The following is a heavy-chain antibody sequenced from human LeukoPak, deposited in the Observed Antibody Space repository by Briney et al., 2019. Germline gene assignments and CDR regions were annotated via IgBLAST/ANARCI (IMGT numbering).Heavy chain of an antibody. CDR2: IEGGESST. Sequence: GGSLRLSCAASGFTFSLYWMHWVRQAPGKGLVWVSRIEGGESSTNYADFVKGRFTISRDNAKTSVYLQMNSLRVEDTAVYYCARGRFNYDSTGYSSFYYWGQGTLVTVSS. J-gene: IGHJ4*02. CDR1: GFTFSLYW. V-gene: IGHV3-74*01. CDR3: ARGRFNYDSTGYSSFYY. D-gene: IGHD3-22*01.